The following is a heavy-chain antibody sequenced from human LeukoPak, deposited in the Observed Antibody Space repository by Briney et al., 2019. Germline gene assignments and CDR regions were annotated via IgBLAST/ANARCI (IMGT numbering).Heavy chain of an antibody. D-gene: IGHD2-2*01. CDR1: GFTFSSYS. CDR3: ARDFRWGYCSSTSCPLDY. J-gene: IGHJ4*02. V-gene: IGHV3-21*01. Sequence: GGSLRLSCAASGFTFSSYSMNWVRPAPGKGLEWVSSISSSSSYIYYADSVKGRFTISRDNAKNSLYLQMNSMRAEDTAVYYCARDFRWGYCSSTSCPLDYWGQGNLVTVSS. CDR2: ISSSSSYI.